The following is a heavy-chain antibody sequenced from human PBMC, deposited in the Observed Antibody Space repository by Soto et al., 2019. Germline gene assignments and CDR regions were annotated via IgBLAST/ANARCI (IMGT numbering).Heavy chain of an antibody. CDR3: ARGDYGGNLDYYYYGMDV. CDR1: GGSISSYY. V-gene: IGHV4-59*12. D-gene: IGHD4-17*01. CDR2: IYYSGST. J-gene: IGHJ6*02. Sequence: PSETLSLTCTVSGGSISSYYWSWIRQPPGKGLEWIGYIYYSGSTNYNPSLKSRVTISVDTSKNQFSLKLSSVTAADTAVYYCARGDYGGNLDYYYYGMDVWGQGTTVTVSS.